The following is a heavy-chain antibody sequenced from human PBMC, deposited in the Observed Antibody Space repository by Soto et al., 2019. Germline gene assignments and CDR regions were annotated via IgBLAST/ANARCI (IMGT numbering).Heavy chain of an antibody. CDR1: GGTFSSYA. CDR3: ARGRYRYGWGTGDY. Sequence: QVQLVQSGAEVKKPGSSVKVSCKASGGTFSSYAISWVRQAPGQGLEWMGGVIPIFGTANYAQKFQGRVTLTADESPSTAYMELSSLRSEDTAVYYCARGRYRYGWGTGDYWGQGTLVTVSS. V-gene: IGHV1-69*12. J-gene: IGHJ4*02. D-gene: IGHD3-10*01. CDR2: VIPIFGTA.